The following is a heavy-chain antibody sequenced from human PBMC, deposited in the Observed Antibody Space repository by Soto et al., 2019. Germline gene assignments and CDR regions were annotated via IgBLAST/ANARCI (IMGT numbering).Heavy chain of an antibody. V-gene: IGHV1-69*13. D-gene: IGHD5-12*01. CDR2: IIPIFGTA. CDR3: ARGAGGYDSRVYYYYGMDV. J-gene: IGHJ6*02. CDR1: GGTFSSYA. Sequence: ASVKVSCKASGGTFSSYAISWVRQAPGQGLEWMGGIIPIFGTANYAQKFQGRVTITADESTSTAYMELSSLRSEDTAVYYCARGAGGYDSRVYYYYGMDVWGQGTTVTVSS.